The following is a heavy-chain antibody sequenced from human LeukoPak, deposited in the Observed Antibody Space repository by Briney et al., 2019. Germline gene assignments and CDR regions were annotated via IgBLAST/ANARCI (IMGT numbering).Heavy chain of an antibody. V-gene: IGHV4-39*07. CDR3: ARVVVTADYFDY. CDR2: IYYSVST. J-gene: IGHJ4*02. D-gene: IGHD3-22*01. CDR1: GGSISSSSYY. Sequence: SETLSLTCTVSGGSISSSSYYWGWVRQPPGKGREWIGSIYYSVSTYYNPSLKSRVTISVDTSKNQFSLKLSSVTAADRAVYYCARVVVTADYFDYWGQGTLVTVSS.